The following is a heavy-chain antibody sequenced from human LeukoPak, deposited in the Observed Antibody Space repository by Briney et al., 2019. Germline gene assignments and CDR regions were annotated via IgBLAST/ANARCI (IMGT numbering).Heavy chain of an antibody. Sequence: SETLSLTCTVSGYSISSGYYWGWIRQPPGKGLEWIGNIHHGGNNYNNPSLKSRVTISVDPSKNQFSLKLSSVTAADTAVYYCARDNSYGHYGPFDYWGQGTLVPVSS. CDR2: IHHGGNN. CDR3: ARDNSYGHYGPFDY. CDR1: GYSISSGYY. V-gene: IGHV4-38-2*02. D-gene: IGHD4-17*01. J-gene: IGHJ4*02.